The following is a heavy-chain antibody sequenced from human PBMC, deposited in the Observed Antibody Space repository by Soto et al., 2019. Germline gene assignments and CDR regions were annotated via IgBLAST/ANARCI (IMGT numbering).Heavy chain of an antibody. D-gene: IGHD5-18*01. CDR1: DKTFLSYG. Sequence: QVQLVQSGAEVKKPGASVKVSCKASDKTFLSYGISWVRQGPGQGLEWMGWISPYNGNTNYAQKLQGRVTMTTDTTTSTAYMALRSLRSDDTAVYYCATPIYTVMVLRDWGQGTLVTVSS. V-gene: IGHV1-18*01. CDR3: ATPIYTVMVLRD. CDR2: ISPYNGNT. J-gene: IGHJ4*02.